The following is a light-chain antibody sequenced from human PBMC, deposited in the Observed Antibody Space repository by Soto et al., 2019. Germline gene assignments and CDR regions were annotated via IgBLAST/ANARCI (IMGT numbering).Light chain of an antibody. CDR2: RAS. Sequence: EIVMTQSPATLSVSPGGSATLSCRASQHVSSNFAWYRQKPGKAPTLLIYRASTSATGIPARFSGSGSGTEVTPPISSMQSADVAVYYCQQYNHWPYTFGQGTKLEIK. V-gene: IGKV3-15*01. CDR1: QHVSSN. CDR3: QQYNHWPYT. J-gene: IGKJ2*01.